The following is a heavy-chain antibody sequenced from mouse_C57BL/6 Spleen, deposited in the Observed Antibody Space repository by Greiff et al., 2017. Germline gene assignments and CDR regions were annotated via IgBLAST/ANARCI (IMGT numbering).Heavy chain of an antibody. D-gene: IGHD1-1*01. CDR3: ARVPYYGSYYFDY. Sequence: QVQLQQSGTELVKPGASVKLSCKASGYTFTSYWMHWVKQRPGQGLEWIGNINPSNGGTNYNEKFKSKATLTVDKSSSTAYMQLSSLTSEDSAVYYCARVPYYGSYYFDYWGQGTTLTVSS. J-gene: IGHJ2*01. CDR2: INPSNGGT. V-gene: IGHV1-53*01. CDR1: GYTFTSYW.